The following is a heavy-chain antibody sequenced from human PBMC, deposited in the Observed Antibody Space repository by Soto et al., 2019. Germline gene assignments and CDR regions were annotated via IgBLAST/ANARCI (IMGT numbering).Heavy chain of an antibody. D-gene: IGHD2-2*01. CDR2: INPNSGGT. V-gene: IGHV1-2*04. J-gene: IGHJ4*02. CDR3: ARGGIVVVPAAMTAPSP. CDR1: GYTFTGYY. Sequence: QVQLVQSGAEVKKPGASVKVSCKASGYTFTGYYMHWVRQAPGQGLEWMGWINPNSGGTNYAQKFQGWVTMTRDTSISTAYMELSRLGSDDTAVYYCARGGIVVVPAAMTAPSPWGQGTLVTVSS.